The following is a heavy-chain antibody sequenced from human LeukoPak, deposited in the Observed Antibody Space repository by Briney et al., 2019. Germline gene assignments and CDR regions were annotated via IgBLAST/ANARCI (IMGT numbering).Heavy chain of an antibody. CDR1: GFTFSSYS. CDR2: ISSSSSYI. CDR3: ASAVRDLGIAVAGTDY. V-gene: IGHV3-21*01. J-gene: IGHJ4*02. Sequence: PGGSLRLSCAASGFTFSSYSMNWVRQAPGKGLEWDSAISSSSSYIYYADSVKGRFAISRDNAKNSLYLQMNSLRAEDTAVYYCASAVRDLGIAVAGTDYWGQGTLVTVSS. D-gene: IGHD6-19*01.